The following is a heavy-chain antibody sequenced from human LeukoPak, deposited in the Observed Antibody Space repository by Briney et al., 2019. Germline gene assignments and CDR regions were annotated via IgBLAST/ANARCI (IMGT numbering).Heavy chain of an antibody. CDR2: INTNNGVT. Sequence: GASVKVSCEASGLTFTGVNFIHWVRQAPGQGPEWMGWINTNNGVTDYARKFQGRVTMTRDTSISTVYMELSRLTSDDMAMYYCTKDRLSKWFDPWGQGTLVTASS. J-gene: IGHJ5*02. CDR1: GLTFTGVNF. V-gene: IGHV1-2*02. CDR3: TKDRLSKWFDP. D-gene: IGHD5-12*01.